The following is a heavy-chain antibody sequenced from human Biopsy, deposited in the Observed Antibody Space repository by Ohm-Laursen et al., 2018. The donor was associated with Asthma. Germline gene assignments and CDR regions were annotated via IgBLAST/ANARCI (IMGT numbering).Heavy chain of an antibody. V-gene: IGHV4-4*02. Sequence: TLSLTCTVSGGSIISSSWWSWVRQTPGKGLEWIGEIYHSGPTNYNPSLKSRVTISVDKSKNQFSLKLTSVTAADTAMYYCARIPRRSGSYFVDYWGQGTLVTVSS. CDR3: ARIPRRSGSYFVDY. D-gene: IGHD3-22*01. J-gene: IGHJ4*02. CDR1: GGSIISSSW. CDR2: IYHSGPT.